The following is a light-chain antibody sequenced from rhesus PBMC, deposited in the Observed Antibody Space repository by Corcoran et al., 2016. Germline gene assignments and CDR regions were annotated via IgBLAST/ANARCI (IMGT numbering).Light chain of an antibody. CDR1: QSVNNR. Sequence: EIVLTQSPATLSLSPGERAILSCRASQSVNNRLVWYQQRPEQAPRLLIYGASSRATGIPDRFSGSGSGTDFTLTISSLEAEDFTLYYCQQYNNWPYSFGQGTKVGIK. CDR2: GAS. CDR3: QQYNNWPYS. V-gene: IGKV3-42*03. J-gene: IGKJ2*01.